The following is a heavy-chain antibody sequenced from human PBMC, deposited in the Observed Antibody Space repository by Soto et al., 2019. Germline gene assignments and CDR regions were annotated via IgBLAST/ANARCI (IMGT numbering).Heavy chain of an antibody. CDR1: GGSISSYY. CDR3: ARGQYYDSSGYYGGNWFDP. V-gene: IGHV4-59*01. Sequence: TSETLSLTCTVSGGSISSYYWSWIRQPPGKGLEWIGYIYYSGSTNYNPSLKSRVTISVDTSKNQFSLKLSSVTAADTAVYYCARGQYYDSSGYYGGNWFDPWGQGTLVTVSS. CDR2: IYYSGST. D-gene: IGHD3-22*01. J-gene: IGHJ5*02.